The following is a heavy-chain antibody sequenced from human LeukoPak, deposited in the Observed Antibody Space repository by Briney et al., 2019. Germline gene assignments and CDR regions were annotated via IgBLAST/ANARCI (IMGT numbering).Heavy chain of an antibody. CDR2: ISGRRDST. V-gene: IGHV3-23*01. Sequence: ASETLSLTCTVSGGSISTGSYYWGWIRQPPGKGLEWVSAISGRRDSTSYADSVKGRFTISRDNSKNTLYLQMNSLRAEDTAVYYCAKDPNFYYCMDVWGKGTTVTISS. CDR1: GGSISTGSYY. CDR3: AKDPNFYYCMDV. J-gene: IGHJ6*03.